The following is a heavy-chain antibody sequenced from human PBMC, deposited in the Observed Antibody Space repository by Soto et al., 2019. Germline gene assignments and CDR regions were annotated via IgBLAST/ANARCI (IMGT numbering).Heavy chain of an antibody. CDR2: IIPIFGTA. J-gene: IGHJ6*02. CDR3: ARTLSVVHSLGYSYGMDL. V-gene: IGHV1-69*12. Sequence: QVQLVQSGAEVKKPGSSVKVSCKASGGTFSSYAISWVRQAPGQGLEWMGGIIPIFGTANYAQKFQGRVTMTADESTSTAYMELSSLRSEDPPVYYCARTLSVVHSLGYSYGMDLWGQGTTVTVSS. D-gene: IGHD2-15*01. CDR1: GGTFSSYA.